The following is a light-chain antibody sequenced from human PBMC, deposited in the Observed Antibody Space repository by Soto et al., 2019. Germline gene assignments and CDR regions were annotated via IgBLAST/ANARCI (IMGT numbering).Light chain of an antibody. CDR2: GTS. CDR3: QQYSNWPWT. V-gene: IGKV3-15*01. CDR1: QSVSSN. J-gene: IGKJ1*01. Sequence: EIVMTQSPATLSVSPGERATLSCRASQSVSSNLAWYQQTPGQAPRLLIYGTSTRATGIPARFCGSGSGTEFTLTISSLQSEDFAVYYCQQYSNWPWTFGQGTKVEIK.